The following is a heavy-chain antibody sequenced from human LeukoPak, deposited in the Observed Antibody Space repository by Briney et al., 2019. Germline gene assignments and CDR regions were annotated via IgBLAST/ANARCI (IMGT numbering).Heavy chain of an antibody. J-gene: IGHJ4*02. V-gene: IGHV3-23*01. CDR2: ISGSGGST. Sequence: QPGGTLRLSCAASGFTFSSYAMSWVRQAPGKVLEWVSAISGSGGSTYYADSVKGRFTISRDNSKNTLYLQMNSLRAEDTAVYYCAKVHYYGSGSRFDYWGQGTLVTVSS. CDR3: AKVHYYGSGSRFDY. D-gene: IGHD3-10*01. CDR1: GFTFSSYA.